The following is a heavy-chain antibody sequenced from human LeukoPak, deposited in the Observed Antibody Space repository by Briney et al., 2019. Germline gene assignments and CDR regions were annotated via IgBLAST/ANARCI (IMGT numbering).Heavy chain of an antibody. CDR3: ARDLSPVAGNFNC. CDR1: GGSISSYY. Sequence: SETLSLTCTVSGGSISSYYWSWIRQPPGKGLEWIGYIYYSGSTNYNPSLKSRVTISVDTSKNQFSLKLSSVTAADTAVYYCARDLSPVAGNFNCWGQGTLVTVSS. D-gene: IGHD6-19*01. V-gene: IGHV4-59*12. CDR2: IYYSGST. J-gene: IGHJ4*02.